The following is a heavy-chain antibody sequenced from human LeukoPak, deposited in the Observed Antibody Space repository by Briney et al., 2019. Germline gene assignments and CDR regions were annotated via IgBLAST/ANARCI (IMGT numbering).Heavy chain of an antibody. J-gene: IGHJ4*02. CDR1: GYSISSGYY. D-gene: IGHD3-22*01. Sequence: SETLSLTCAVSGYSISSGYYWGWIRQPPGKGLEWIGSIYHSGSTYYNPSLKSRVTISVDTSKNQFSLKLSSVTAADTAVNYCARGVVVISSGDYWGQGTLVTVSS. V-gene: IGHV4-38-2*01. CDR3: ARGVVVISSGDY. CDR2: IYHSGST.